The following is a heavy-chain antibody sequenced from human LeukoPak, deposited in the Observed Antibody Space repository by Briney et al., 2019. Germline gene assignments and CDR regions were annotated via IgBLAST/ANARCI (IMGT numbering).Heavy chain of an antibody. CDR2: ISSSSSTI. CDR3: ARLSSWVFEI. D-gene: IGHD3-16*01. CDR1: GFTFSSYS. J-gene: IGHJ3*02. V-gene: IGHV3-48*04. Sequence: GGSLRLSCAASGFTFSSYSMNWVRQAPGKGLEWVSYISSSSSTIYYADSVKGRFTISRDNAKNSLYLQMNSLRAEDTAVYYCARLSSWVFEIWGQGTMVTVSS.